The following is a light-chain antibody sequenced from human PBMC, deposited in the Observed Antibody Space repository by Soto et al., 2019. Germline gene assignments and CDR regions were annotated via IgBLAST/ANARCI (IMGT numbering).Light chain of an antibody. Sequence: DIQMTQSPASLSASGGDGVTITCRTTQTISSCLNWYQQKPGTAPKLLIYAASTLRSGVQSRFSGRGFATDCTLTISSLQPAEVAPYFCRQSYRPPFSFGRGPTVDIK. J-gene: IGKJ3*01. CDR2: AAS. V-gene: IGKV1-39*01. CDR3: RQSYRPPFS. CDR1: QTISSC.